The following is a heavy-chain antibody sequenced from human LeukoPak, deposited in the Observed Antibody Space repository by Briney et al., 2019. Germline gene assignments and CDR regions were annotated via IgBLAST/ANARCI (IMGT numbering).Heavy chain of an antibody. D-gene: IGHD2-15*01. Sequence: SVKVSCKASGYTFTSYGITWVRQAPGQGLEWMGGIIFVLDTAEHAQRLQGTTKFAQKFQDRMRITADKSTTTAYMELSRLRSEDTAIYYCARLVGYKGFDYWGQGTLVTVSS. CDR1: GYTFTSYG. CDR2: IIFVLDTAEHAQRLQGTT. CDR3: ARLVGYKGFDY. J-gene: IGHJ4*02. V-gene: IGHV1-69*10.